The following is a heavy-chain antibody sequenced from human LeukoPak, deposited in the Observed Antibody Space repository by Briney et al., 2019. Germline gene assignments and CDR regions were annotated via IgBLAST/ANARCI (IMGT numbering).Heavy chain of an antibody. J-gene: IGHJ6*02. V-gene: IGHV4-31*03. CDR3: ARDRAAMYYYGMDV. CDR2: IYYSGST. CDR1: GGSISGGGYY. Sequence: TSETLSLTCTVSGGSISGGGYYWSWIRQHPGKGLEWIGYIYYSGSTYYNPSLKSRVTISVDTSKNQFSLKLSSVTAADTAVYYCARDRAAMYYYGMDVWGQGTTVTVSS. D-gene: IGHD5-18*01.